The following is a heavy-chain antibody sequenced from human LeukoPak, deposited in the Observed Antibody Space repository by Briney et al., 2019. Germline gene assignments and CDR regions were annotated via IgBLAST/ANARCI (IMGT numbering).Heavy chain of an antibody. V-gene: IGHV3-30-3*01. CDR2: ISYDGSNK. CDR3: ARDRVSSSWLKYYYYYGMDV. CDR1: GFTFSSYA. Sequence: GRSLRLSCAASGFTFSSYAMHWVRQAPGKGLEWVSVISYDGSNKYYADCVKGRFTISRDNSKNTLYLQMNSLRAEDTAVYYCARDRVSSSWLKYYYYYGMDVWGQGTTVTVSS. D-gene: IGHD6-13*01. J-gene: IGHJ6*02.